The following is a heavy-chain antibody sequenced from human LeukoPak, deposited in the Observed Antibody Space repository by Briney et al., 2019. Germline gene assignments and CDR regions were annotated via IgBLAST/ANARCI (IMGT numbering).Heavy chain of an antibody. Sequence: ASVKVSCKASGYTFTDYYMYWVRQAPGKGLEWMGRNNPNSGDSNYSQKFQGRVTMTRDTSISTAYMEMSRLTFDDTAVYYCARSARHCNNGVCFTDYYIDLWGKGTTVIVSS. J-gene: IGHJ6*03. V-gene: IGHV1-2*06. CDR2: NNPNSGDS. D-gene: IGHD2-8*01. CDR1: GYTFTDYY. CDR3: ARSARHCNNGVCFTDYYIDL.